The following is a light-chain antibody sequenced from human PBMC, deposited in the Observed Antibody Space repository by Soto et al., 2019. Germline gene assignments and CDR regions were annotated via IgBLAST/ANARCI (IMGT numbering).Light chain of an antibody. V-gene: IGKV1-39*01. Sequence: DIQMTQSPSSXFASVGDRLTITCRASQTISNFLNWYQQKPGRAPKLLIYNASSLQSGVPSRFSGSGSGTDFTLTISSLQPEDFATYYCQHSYNTPRTFGQGTKVDIK. CDR2: NAS. CDR3: QHSYNTPRT. CDR1: QTISNF. J-gene: IGKJ1*01.